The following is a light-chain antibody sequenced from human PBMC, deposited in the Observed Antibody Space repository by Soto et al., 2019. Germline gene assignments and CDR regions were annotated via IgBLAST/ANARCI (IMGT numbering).Light chain of an antibody. J-gene: IGKJ5*01. V-gene: IGKV3-20*01. CDR2: GAS. CDR3: QQYGRSPFT. CDR1: QSVSSNS. Sequence: EIVLTQSPGTLSLSPGERATLSCRASQSVSSNSLAWYQQTPGQAPRLLIYGASSRATGIPDRFSGSGSGTDFTLTISRLEPEDSAVYYCQQYGRSPFTFGQGTRLEIK.